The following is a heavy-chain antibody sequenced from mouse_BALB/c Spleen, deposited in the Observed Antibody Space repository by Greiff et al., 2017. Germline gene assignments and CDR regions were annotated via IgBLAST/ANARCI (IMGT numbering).Heavy chain of an antibody. CDR2: IWWDDDK. V-gene: IGHV8-8*01. CDR3: ARIEGSLLRLRGWFAY. J-gene: IGHJ3*01. D-gene: IGHD1-2*01. CDR1: GFSLSTSGMG. Sequence: QVQLKESGPGILQPSQTLSLTCSFSGFSLSTSGMGVGWIRQPSGKGLEWLAHIWWDDDKRYNPALKSRLTISKDTSSNQVFLKIASVDTADTATYYCARIEGSLLRLRGWFAYWGQGTLVTVSA.